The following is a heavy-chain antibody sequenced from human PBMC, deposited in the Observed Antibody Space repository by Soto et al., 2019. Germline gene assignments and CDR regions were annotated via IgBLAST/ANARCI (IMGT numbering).Heavy chain of an antibody. CDR2: LNPNSGNT. CDR3: AGGNFRY. Sequence: GASVKVSCKASGYNFNTFDIYWVPQATGHGLEWMGWLNPNSGNTGYAQEFRGRVTMTRNTSNTTAYMELTSLTSDDTGVYYCAGGNFRYWGQGTMVTVSS. V-gene: IGHV1-8*02. CDR1: GYNFNTFD. J-gene: IGHJ4*02.